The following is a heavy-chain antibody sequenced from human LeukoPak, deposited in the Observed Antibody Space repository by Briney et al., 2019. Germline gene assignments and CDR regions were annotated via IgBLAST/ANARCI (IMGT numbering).Heavy chain of an antibody. CDR2: MNPNSGNT. V-gene: IGHV1-8*01. D-gene: IGHD3-16*01. J-gene: IGHJ3*02. CDR1: GYTFTSYD. Sequence: ASVKVSCKASGYTFTSYDINWVRQATGQGLEWMGWMNPNSGNTGYAQKFQGRVTMTRYTSISTAYMELSSLRSEDTAVYYCARESLPLGDAFDIWGQGTMVTVSS. CDR3: ARESLPLGDAFDI.